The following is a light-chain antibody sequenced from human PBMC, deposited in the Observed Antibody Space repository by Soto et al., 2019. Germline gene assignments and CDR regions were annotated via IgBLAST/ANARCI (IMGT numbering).Light chain of an antibody. V-gene: IGLV2-11*01. CDR3: CSSAGSYKGYV. CDR2: DVS. CDR1: SSDVGGYNY. Sequence: QSALTQPRSVSGSPGQSVTISCTGTSSDVGGYNYVSWYQQHPGKAPKLMIYDVSKRPSGVPDRFSGSKSGNTASLTISGLQAEDEADYYCCSSAGSYKGYVFGTGTKVIVL. J-gene: IGLJ1*01.